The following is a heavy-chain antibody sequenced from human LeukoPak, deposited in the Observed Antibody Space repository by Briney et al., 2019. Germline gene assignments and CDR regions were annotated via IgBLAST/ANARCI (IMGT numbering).Heavy chain of an antibody. D-gene: IGHD6-13*01. Sequence: SETLSLTCTVSGGSISSYYWGWIRQPPGKGLEWIGYIYYSGSTNYNPSLKSRVTISVVTSKNQFSLKLSSVTAADTAVYYCARVYYSNSYDYWYFDLWGRGTLVTVSS. CDR3: ARVYYSNSYDYWYFDL. CDR2: IYYSGST. J-gene: IGHJ2*01. V-gene: IGHV4-59*01. CDR1: GGSISSYY.